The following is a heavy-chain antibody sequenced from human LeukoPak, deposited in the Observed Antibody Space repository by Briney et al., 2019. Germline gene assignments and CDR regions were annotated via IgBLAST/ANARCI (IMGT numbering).Heavy chain of an antibody. V-gene: IGHV3-7*03. D-gene: IGHD6-19*01. CDR3: ASSSGWFFDEY. J-gene: IGHJ4*02. CDR2: IEREGSEK. Sequence: QGGPCLTPSHPPSGFTVSNSWTDSARQPGGEGRGWGANIEREGSEKYYVACVKGRFTISRDNAKNSLSRQMNSPRAEDTAVYFCASSSGWFFDEYWGRGTPVTVSS. CDR1: GFTVSNSW.